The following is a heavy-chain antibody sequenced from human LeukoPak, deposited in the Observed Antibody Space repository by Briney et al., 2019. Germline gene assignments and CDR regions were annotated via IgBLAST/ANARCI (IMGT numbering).Heavy chain of an antibody. D-gene: IGHD2-15*01. J-gene: IGHJ6*02. CDR3: ARHMTPESTTPYYYGMDV. CDR1: GFTFSSYS. CDR2: ISNSGLYI. Sequence: GGSLRLSCAASGFTFSSYSMNWVRQAPGKGLEWVSSISNSGLYIFYADSVKGRFTMSRDNGKNSLFLQMNSLRAEDTAVYFCARHMTPESTTPYYYGMDVWGQGTTVTVSS. V-gene: IGHV3-21*01.